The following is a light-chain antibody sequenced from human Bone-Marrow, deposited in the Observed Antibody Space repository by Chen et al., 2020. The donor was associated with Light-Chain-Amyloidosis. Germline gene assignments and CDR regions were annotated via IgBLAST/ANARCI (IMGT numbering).Light chain of an antibody. V-gene: IGKV3-20*01. Sequence: EIVLTQSPGTLSLSPGEGANLSCRASQTISRNYLTWYQQKFGQAPSLLIYGSSSRATGIPDRFTGSGSGTDFTLTINRLEPEDFAMYYCQQYGTSPLTFGGGTKVEIK. CDR2: GSS. CDR1: QTISRNY. J-gene: IGKJ4*01. CDR3: QQYGTSPLT.